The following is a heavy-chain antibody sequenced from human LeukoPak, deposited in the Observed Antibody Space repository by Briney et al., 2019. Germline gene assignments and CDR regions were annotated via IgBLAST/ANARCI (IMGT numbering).Heavy chain of an antibody. D-gene: IGHD6-13*01. J-gene: IGHJ6*02. CDR3: ARGSGYSSSWYYYYYGMDV. CDR1: GFTFSSYG. CDR2: IRYDGSK. V-gene: IGHV3-30*02. Sequence: PGGSLRLSCAASGFTFSSYGMHWVRQAPGKGLEWVAFIRYDGSKYYADSVKGRFTISRDNAKNTLYLQMNSLRAEDTAVYYCARGSGYSSSWYYYYYGMDVWGQGTTVTVSS.